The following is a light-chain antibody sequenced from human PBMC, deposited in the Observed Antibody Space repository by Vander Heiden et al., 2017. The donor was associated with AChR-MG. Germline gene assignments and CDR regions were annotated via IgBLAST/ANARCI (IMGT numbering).Light chain of an antibody. CDR2: NVS. J-gene: IGLJ1*01. CDR1: SSDVGGWNY. CDR3: CSYTSSGSYV. Sequence: QSALTQPASVSGSPGQSIILSCTGTSSDVGGWNYVSWYQQHPEKAPQVIIYNVSNRPSGVSDRFSGSKSGNTASLIISGLQAEDAADYYCCSYTSSGSYVFGTGTKVAVL. V-gene: IGLV2-14*01.